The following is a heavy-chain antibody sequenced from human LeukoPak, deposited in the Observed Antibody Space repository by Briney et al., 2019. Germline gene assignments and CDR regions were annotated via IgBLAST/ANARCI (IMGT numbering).Heavy chain of an antibody. J-gene: IGHJ5*02. CDR2: IIPIFGTA. D-gene: IGHD3-10*01. V-gene: IGHV1-69*05. Sequence: GASVKVSCKASGGTFSSYAISWVRQAPGQGLEWMGGIIPIFGTANYAQKFQGRVTITTDESTSTAYMELSSLRSEDTAVYYCARGRDGTGDWFDPWGQGTLVTVSS. CDR3: ARGRDGTGDWFDP. CDR1: GGTFSSYA.